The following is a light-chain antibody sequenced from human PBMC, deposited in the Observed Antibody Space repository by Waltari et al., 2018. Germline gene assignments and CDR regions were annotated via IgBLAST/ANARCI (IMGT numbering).Light chain of an antibody. J-gene: IGLJ3*02. V-gene: IGLV1-44*01. CDR2: SNN. Sequence: QSVLTQPPSASGTPGQRVSISCSGSNSNIGTNTVTWYQQLPGTAPKLLIYSNNNRPSGVPDRFSGSKSGTSASLAISGRQSEDEAEYYCAAWDDSLNGPVFGAGTKLTVL. CDR3: AAWDDSLNGPV. CDR1: NSNIGTNT.